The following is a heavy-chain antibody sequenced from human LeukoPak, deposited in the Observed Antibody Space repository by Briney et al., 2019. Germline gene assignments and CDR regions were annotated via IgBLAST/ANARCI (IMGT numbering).Heavy chain of an antibody. CDR2: INHSGST. Sequence: SETLSLTCAVYGGSFSGYYWSWIRQPPGKGLEWIGEINHSGSTNYNPSLKSRVTISVDTSKNQFSLKLSSVTAADTAVYYCARGLSGFVVVPTSIGPCWFDPWGQGTLVTVSS. J-gene: IGHJ5*02. CDR1: GGSFSGYY. D-gene: IGHD2-2*01. V-gene: IGHV4-34*01. CDR3: ARGLSGFVVVPTSIGPCWFDP.